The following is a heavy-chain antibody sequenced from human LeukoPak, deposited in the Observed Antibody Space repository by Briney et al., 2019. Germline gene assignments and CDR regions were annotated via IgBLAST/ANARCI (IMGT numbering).Heavy chain of an antibody. D-gene: IGHD6-19*01. CDR2: MNPNSGNT. Sequence: ASVKVSCKASGYTFTSYDINWVRQATGQGLEWMGWMNPNSGNTGYAQKFQGRVTMTRNTSISTAYMELSSLRSEDTAVYYCARVGPSPHGSGTAFDIWGQGTMVTVSS. CDR3: ARVGPSPHGSGTAFDI. V-gene: IGHV1-8*01. J-gene: IGHJ3*02. CDR1: GYTFTSYD.